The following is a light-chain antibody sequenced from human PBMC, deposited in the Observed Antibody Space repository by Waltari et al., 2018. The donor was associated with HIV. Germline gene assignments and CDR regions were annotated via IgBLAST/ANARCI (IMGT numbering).Light chain of an antibody. CDR2: DAS. J-gene: IGKJ4*01. Sequence: EIVLTQSPATLSLSPGERATLSCRASQSVSYYLAWYQQRPGQAPRLLIYDASNRATGIPARFSGSGSGTEFTLTISSLEPEDFAVYYCQERSNWPLTFGGGTKVEIK. CDR3: QERSNWPLT. CDR1: QSVSYY. V-gene: IGKV3-11*01.